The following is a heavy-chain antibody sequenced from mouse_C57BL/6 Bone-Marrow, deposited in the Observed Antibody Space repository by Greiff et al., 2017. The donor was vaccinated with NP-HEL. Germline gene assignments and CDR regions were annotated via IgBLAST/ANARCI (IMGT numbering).Heavy chain of an antibody. V-gene: IGHV1-54*01. CDR1: GYAFTNYL. CDR2: INPGSGGT. CDR3: ARGKSAWFAY. Sequence: QVQLQQSGAELVRPGTSVKVSCKASGYAFTNYLIEWVKQRPGQGLEWIGVINPGSGGTNYNEKFKGKATLTADKSSSTAYMQLSSLTSEDSAVYFCARGKSAWFAYWGQGTLVTVSA. J-gene: IGHJ3*01.